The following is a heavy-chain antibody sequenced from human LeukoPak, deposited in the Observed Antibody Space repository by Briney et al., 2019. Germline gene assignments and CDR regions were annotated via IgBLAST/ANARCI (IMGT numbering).Heavy chain of an antibody. CDR1: GFTFSSYV. CDR2: ISGSGGST. D-gene: IGHD6-19*01. Sequence: GGSLRLSCAASGFTFSSYVMSWVRQAPGKGLEWVSAISGSGGSTYYADSVKGRFTISRDNSKNTLYLQMNSLRAEDTAVYYCARCEGSDLPFDYWGQGTLVTVSS. J-gene: IGHJ4*02. V-gene: IGHV3-23*01. CDR3: ARCEGSDLPFDY.